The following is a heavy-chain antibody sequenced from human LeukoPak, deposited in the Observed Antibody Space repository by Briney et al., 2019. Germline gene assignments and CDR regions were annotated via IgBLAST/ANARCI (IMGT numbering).Heavy chain of an antibody. CDR3: ARSRSRGQWLTGT. Sequence: ASVKVSCKASGYTFTSYGISWVRQAPGQGLEWMGGIIPIFGTANYAQKFQGRVTITADESTSTAYMELSSLRSEDTAVYYCARSRSRGQWLTGTWGQGTLVTVSS. CDR2: IIPIFGTA. D-gene: IGHD6-19*01. J-gene: IGHJ5*02. V-gene: IGHV1-69*13. CDR1: GYTFTSYG.